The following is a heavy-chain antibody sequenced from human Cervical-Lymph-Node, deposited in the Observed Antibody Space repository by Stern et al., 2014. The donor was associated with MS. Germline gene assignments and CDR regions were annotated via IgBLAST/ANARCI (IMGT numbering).Heavy chain of an antibody. CDR2: ISWDDDK. CDR3: AHSRVKYCRGGTCYSSLFDY. V-gene: IGHV2-5*02. J-gene: IGHJ4*02. Sequence: ESGPTLVKPTQTVTLTCTLSGFSLTTAGVGVGWIRQPPGKALEWLALISWDDDKLYSPSLKNRLTITKDTSKNQVVLTMTNVDPVDTATYYCAHSRVKYCRGGTCYSSLFDYWGQGTLVSVSS. D-gene: IGHD2-15*01. CDR1: GFSLTTAGVG.